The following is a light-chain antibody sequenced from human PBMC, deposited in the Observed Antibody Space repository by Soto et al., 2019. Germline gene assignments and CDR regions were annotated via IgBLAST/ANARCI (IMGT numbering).Light chain of an antibody. CDR3: QKYNNWPRT. J-gene: IGKJ1*01. Sequence: VMTQSPATLSVSAGERATLSCRASQSVSSELAWYHQKPCQAPRLLIYGASTRATGIPDRLSGSGSGTELTLTINSLQSEDFAVYYCQKYNNWPRTFGQGTKVDIK. CDR2: GAS. V-gene: IGKV3-15*01. CDR1: QSVSSE.